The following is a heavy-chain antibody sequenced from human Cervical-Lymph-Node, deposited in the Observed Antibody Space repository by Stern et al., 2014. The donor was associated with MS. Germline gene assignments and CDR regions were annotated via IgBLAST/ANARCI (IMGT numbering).Heavy chain of an antibody. CDR2: SRNKAKSYTT. CDR1: GFSFSDFY. J-gene: IGHJ4*02. Sequence: EVQLVESGGGLVQPGGSLRLSCAASGFSFSDFYMDLVRQAPGKGLEWVGRSRNKAKSYTTDYAASVKGRFTISRDDSKNSLYLQMNSLKTEDTAVYYCSRDSSGDYWGPGTLVTVSS. V-gene: IGHV3-72*01. CDR3: SRDSSGDY.